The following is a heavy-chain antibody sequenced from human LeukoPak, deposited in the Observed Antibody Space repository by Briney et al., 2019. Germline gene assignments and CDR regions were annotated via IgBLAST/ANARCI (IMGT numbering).Heavy chain of an antibody. J-gene: IGHJ4*02. V-gene: IGHV3-30*02. CDR3: AKDFSENGVYGSGSYYNVFDY. CDR1: GFTFSSYG. Sequence: GGSLRLSCAASGFTFSSYGMHWVRQAPGKGLEWVAVIWYDGSNKYYADSVKGRFTISRDNSKNTLYLQMNSLRAEDTAVYYCAKDFSENGVYGSGSYYNVFDYWGQGTLVTVSS. CDR2: IWYDGSNK. D-gene: IGHD3-10*01.